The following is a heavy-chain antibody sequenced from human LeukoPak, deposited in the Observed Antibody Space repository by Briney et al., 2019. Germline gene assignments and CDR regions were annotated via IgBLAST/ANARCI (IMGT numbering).Heavy chain of an antibody. J-gene: IGHJ6*02. CDR3: TRVAVAPHYYYYYGMDV. D-gene: IGHD2-2*01. V-gene: IGHV4-34*01. CDR1: GESFSGYY. CDR2: INHSRTT. Sequence: SETLSLTCAVYGESFSGYYWSWIRQPPGKGLEWIGEINHSRTTNYSPSLKSRVTISLDTAKNQFSLKLSSVTAADTAVYYCTRVAVAPHYYYYYGMDVWGQGTTVTVSS.